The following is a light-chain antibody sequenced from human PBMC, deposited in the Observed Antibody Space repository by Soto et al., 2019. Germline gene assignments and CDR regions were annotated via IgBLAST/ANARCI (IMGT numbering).Light chain of an antibody. J-gene: IGKJ1*01. CDR1: QSISSY. Sequence: EIQVTQSPSSLSASVGDRVTITCRASQSISSYLNWYQQKPGKAPKLLIYAASSLQSGVPSRFSGSGSGTDFTLTISSLQPEDFATYYCQQSYSTLRTFGQGTKADNK. CDR2: AAS. CDR3: QQSYSTLRT. V-gene: IGKV1-39*01.